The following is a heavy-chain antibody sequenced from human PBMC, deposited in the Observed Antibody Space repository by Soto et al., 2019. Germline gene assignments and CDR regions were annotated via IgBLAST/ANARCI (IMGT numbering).Heavy chain of an antibody. CDR1: GGSISSYY. Sequence: PSETLSLTCTVSGGSISSYYWSWIRQPAGKGLEWIGRIYTSGSTNYNPSLKSRVTMSVDTSKNQFSLKLSSVTAADTAVYYCARSPSSYDFWSGYYGKNYYYYYGMDVWGQGTTVTGS. V-gene: IGHV4-4*07. CDR3: ARSPSSYDFWSGYYGKNYYYYYGMDV. CDR2: IYTSGST. D-gene: IGHD3-3*01. J-gene: IGHJ6*02.